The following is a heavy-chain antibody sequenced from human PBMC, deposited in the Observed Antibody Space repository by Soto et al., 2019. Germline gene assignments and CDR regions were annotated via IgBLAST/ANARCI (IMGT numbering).Heavy chain of an antibody. CDR1: GFTFSGSA. D-gene: IGHD1-20*01. Sequence: GGSLRLSCAASGFTFSGSAMHWVRQASGKGLEWVGRIRSKANSYATAYAASVKGRFTISSDDSKNTAYLQMNSLKTEDTAVYYCTRSPDITGTTRGNYFDYWGQGTLVTVSS. CDR2: IRSKANSYAT. V-gene: IGHV3-73*01. J-gene: IGHJ4*02. CDR3: TRSPDITGTTRGNYFDY.